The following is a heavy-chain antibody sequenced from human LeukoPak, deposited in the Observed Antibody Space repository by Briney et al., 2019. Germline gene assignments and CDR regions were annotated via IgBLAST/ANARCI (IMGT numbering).Heavy chain of an antibody. J-gene: IGHJ4*02. CDR2: INTNTGNP. CDR3: ARAYQRLGGLSFPDY. D-gene: IGHD3-16*02. V-gene: IGHV7-4-1*02. Sequence: ASVKVSCKASGYSFTGYAMNWVRQAPGQGPEWMGWINTNTGNPTYAQDFTGRFVFSLDTSVSTAYLQISSLKAEDTAVYYCARAYQRLGGLSFPDYWGQGTLVTVSS. CDR1: GYSFTGYA.